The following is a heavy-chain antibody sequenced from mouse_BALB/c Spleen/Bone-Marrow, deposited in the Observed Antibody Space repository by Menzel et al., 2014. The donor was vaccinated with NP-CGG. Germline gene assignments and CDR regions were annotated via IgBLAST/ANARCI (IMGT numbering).Heavy chain of an antibody. CDR3: AIWEYYAMDY. J-gene: IGHJ4*01. CDR1: GFNIKDTY. D-gene: IGHD1-1*02. Sequence: EVKLMESGAELVKPGASVKLSCTASGFNIKDTYMHWVKQRPEQGLEWIGRIDPANGNTKYDPKFQGKATITADTSSNTAYLQLSSLTSEDTAVYYCAIWEYYAMDYWGQGTSVTVSS. V-gene: IGHV14-3*02. CDR2: IDPANGNT.